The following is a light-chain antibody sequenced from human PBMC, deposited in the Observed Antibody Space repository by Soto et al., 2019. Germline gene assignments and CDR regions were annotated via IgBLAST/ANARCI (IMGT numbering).Light chain of an antibody. Sequence: QSVLTQPRSVSGSPGQSVTISCTGTTSDVGGHNYVSWYQQHLGKAPKLMIYGVNNRPSGVPDRFSGSKFGNTASLTISGLQAEDEADYYCCSYAGNYVYVFGAGTKLTVL. V-gene: IGLV2-11*01. J-gene: IGLJ1*01. CDR2: GVN. CDR3: CSYAGNYVYV. CDR1: TSDVGGHNY.